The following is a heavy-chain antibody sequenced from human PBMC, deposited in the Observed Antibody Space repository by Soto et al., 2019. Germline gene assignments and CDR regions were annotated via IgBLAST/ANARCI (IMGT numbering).Heavy chain of an antibody. D-gene: IGHD3-22*01. Sequence: GGSLRLSCAASGFTFSSYSMNWVRQAPGKGLEWVSYISSSSSSTIYYADSVKGRFTISRDNAKNSLYLQMNSLRDEDTAVYYCARGADYDSSGIRLNWFDPWGQGTLVTVSS. CDR1: GFTFSSYS. CDR3: ARGADYDSSGIRLNWFDP. J-gene: IGHJ5*02. V-gene: IGHV3-48*02. CDR2: ISSSSSSTI.